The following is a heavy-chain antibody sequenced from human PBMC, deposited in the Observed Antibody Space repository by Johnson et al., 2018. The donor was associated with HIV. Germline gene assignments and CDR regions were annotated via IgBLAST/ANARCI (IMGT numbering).Heavy chain of an antibody. CDR3: AKADRVRYGAGAFDI. V-gene: IGHV3-23*04. J-gene: IGHJ3*02. CDR1: GFTFSNAW. CDR2: ISGSGGST. D-gene: IGHD5-24*01. Sequence: VQLVESGGGVVRPGGSLRLSCAASGFTFSNAWMSWVRQAPGKGLEWVSAISGSGGSTYYADSVKGRFTISRDNSKNTLYLQMNRLRAEDTAVYYCAKADRVRYGAGAFDIGGQGTMVTVSS.